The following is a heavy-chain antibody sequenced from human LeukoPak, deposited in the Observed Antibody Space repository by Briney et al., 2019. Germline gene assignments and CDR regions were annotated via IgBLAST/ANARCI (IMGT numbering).Heavy chain of an antibody. Sequence: SVKVSCKASGYTFIGYFMHWVRQAPGQGLEWMGGIIPIFGTANYAQKFQGRVTITADESTSTAYMELSSLRSEDTAVYYCAEGSGSYPYYFDYWGQGTLVTVSS. D-gene: IGHD3-10*01. V-gene: IGHV1-69*13. CDR2: IIPIFGTA. CDR3: AEGSGSYPYYFDY. CDR1: GYTFIGYF. J-gene: IGHJ4*02.